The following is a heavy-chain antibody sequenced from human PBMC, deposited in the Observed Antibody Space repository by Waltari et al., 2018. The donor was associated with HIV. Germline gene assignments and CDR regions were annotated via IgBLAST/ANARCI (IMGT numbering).Heavy chain of an antibody. CDR3: ARGVHDFYYGMDV. CDR2: IWYDGSKK. J-gene: IGHJ6*02. CDR1: GFTFSSYG. V-gene: IGHV3-33*01. Sequence: QVQLVESGGGVVQPGRSLRLSCAVSGFTFSSYGMHWVRQAPGKGLEWVAVIWYDGSKKYYADSMKGRFTISRENSKNTLYLQMNSLRDEDTAVYYCARGVHDFYYGMDVWGQGTSVTVSS.